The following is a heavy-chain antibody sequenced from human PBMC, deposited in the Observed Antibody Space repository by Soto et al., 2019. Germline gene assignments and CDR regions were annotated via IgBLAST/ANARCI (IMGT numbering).Heavy chain of an antibody. D-gene: IGHD1-7*01. CDR1: GFSVSMKY. J-gene: IGHJ4*02. Sequence: EVKLVESGGGLVQPGGSLRLSCAASGFSVSMKYMSWVRQAPGQGLEWVSVIFTSDVTYYADSVRGRFTVSRDDSKNTLYLQMDSLRGEDTAVYYGARTSRGPPQRTRPTENDYWGQGTVVTVSS. V-gene: IGHV3-66*01. CDR2: IFTSDVT. CDR3: ARTSRGPPQRTRPTENDY.